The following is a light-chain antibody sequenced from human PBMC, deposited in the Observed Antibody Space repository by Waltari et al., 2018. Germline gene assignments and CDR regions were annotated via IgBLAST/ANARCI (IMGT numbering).Light chain of an antibody. V-gene: IGKV3-15*01. CDR2: GAS. J-gene: IGKJ1*01. Sequence: EIVMTQSTDTLSVSPGERATLSCRASQSVSSNLAWYQQKPGQAPRLLIYGASTGATGIPASFSGSGSGTEFTLTIISLHSEDFAVYYCHQYNNWPRTFGQVTKVEIK. CDR1: QSVSSN. CDR3: HQYNNWPRT.